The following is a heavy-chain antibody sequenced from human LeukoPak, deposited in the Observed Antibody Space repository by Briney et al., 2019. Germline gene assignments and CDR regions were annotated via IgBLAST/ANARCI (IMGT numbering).Heavy chain of an antibody. CDR1: GFTFSYYS. D-gene: IGHD3-10*01. Sequence: GSLRLSCAASGFTFSYYSMNWVRQAPGKGLEWVSYISSSGTTIYYADSVKGRFTISRDNAKNSLYLQMNSLRVEDTAVYYCARDSNYGSGDYWGQGTLVTVSS. V-gene: IGHV3-48*01. CDR2: ISSSGTTI. CDR3: ARDSNYGSGDY. J-gene: IGHJ4*02.